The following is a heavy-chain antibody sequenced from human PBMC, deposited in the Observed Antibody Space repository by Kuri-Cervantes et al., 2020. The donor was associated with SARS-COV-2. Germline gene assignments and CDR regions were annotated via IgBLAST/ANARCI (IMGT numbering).Heavy chain of an antibody. J-gene: IGHJ4*02. CDR2: INPDGSYT. CDR1: GFTFSGHW. CDR3: VRDGDHWNFDY. D-gene: IGHD1-1*01. V-gene: IGHV3-74*01. Sequence: GESLMISRAASGFTFSGHWIHWVRQAPGKGLVWVSRINPDGSYTNNADSVKGRFILSRDNAKNMLFLQMNSLRAEDTAVYYCVRDGDHWNFDYWGQGTLVTVSS.